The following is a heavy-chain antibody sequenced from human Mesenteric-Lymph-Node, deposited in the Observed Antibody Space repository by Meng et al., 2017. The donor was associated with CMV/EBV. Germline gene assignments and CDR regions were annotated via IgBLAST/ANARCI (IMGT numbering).Heavy chain of an antibody. J-gene: IGHJ6*02. V-gene: IGHV4-59*01. CDR1: GGSISGYY. CDR3: ARDRKIYGMDV. Sequence: GSLRLSCTVSGGSISGYYFNWIRQPPGKGLEWIGYVSYTGSTNYTPSLKSRVTISVDTSKNQFSLKLSSVTAADTAVYYCARDRKIYGMDVWGQGTTVTVSS. CDR2: VSYTGST.